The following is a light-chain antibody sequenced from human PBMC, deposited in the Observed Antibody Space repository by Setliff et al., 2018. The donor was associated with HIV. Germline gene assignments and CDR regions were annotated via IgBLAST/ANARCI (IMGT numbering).Light chain of an antibody. CDR1: SSDVGGYNS. CDR3: CSYTDSDSFLWM. J-gene: IGLJ3*02. Sequence: ALTQPRSVSGSPGQSVTISCTGTSSDVGGYNSVSWYRHHQGKAPKLVIHDVSKRPSGVPDRFSGSKSGNTASLTISGLQTEDDADYYCCSYTDSDSFLWMFGGGTKVTVL. CDR2: DVS. V-gene: IGLV2-11*01.